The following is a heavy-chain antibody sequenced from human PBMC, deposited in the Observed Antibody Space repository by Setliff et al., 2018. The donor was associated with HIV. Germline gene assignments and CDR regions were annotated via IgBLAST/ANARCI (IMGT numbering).Heavy chain of an antibody. D-gene: IGHD6-19*01. CDR2: ISYSGSP. CDR3: ARHRAVAGANYFDF. CDR1: GGSITSHY. Sequence: SETLSLTCSVSGGSITSHYWTWIRQPPGKGLEWIGVISYSGSPHYNPSLKSRVTIGMDTSKNQVSLTLSSVTAVDTAIYYCARHRAVAGANYFDFWGQGTLVTVS. V-gene: IGHV4-59*11. J-gene: IGHJ4*02.